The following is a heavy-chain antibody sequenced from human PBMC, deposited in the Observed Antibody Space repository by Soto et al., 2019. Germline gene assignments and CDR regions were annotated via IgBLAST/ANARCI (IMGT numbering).Heavy chain of an antibody. CDR1: GFTFSSYA. CDR3: AKHNYEIKYTVLQVDAFDI. Sequence: GGSLRLSCAAPGFTFSSYAMSWVRQAPGEGLEWVSAISGSGGSTYYADSVKGRFTISRDNSKNTLYLQMNSLRAEDTAVYYCAKHNYEIKYTVLQVDAFDIWGQGTMVTVSS. CDR2: ISGSGGST. J-gene: IGHJ3*02. V-gene: IGHV3-23*01. D-gene: IGHD3-22*01.